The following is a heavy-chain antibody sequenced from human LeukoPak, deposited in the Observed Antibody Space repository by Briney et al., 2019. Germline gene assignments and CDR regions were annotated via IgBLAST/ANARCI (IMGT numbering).Heavy chain of an antibody. CDR3: ARVFWGQDIVVVPAVPVDY. Sequence: AAVKVSCKASGYIFTSYGISWVRQAPGQGLEWMGWISAYNGNTNYAQKLQGRVTMTTDTSTSTAYMELRSLRSDDTAVYYCARVFWGQDIVVVPAVPVDYWGQGTLVTVSS. V-gene: IGHV1-18*01. J-gene: IGHJ4*02. CDR1: GYIFTSYG. D-gene: IGHD2-2*01. CDR2: ISAYNGNT.